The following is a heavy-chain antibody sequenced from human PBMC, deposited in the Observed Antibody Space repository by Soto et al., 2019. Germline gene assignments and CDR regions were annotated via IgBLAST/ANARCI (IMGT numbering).Heavy chain of an antibody. CDR3: ARGGVWALDY. Sequence: GSLRLSCAASGFSISSYWMRWVRQAPRKGLEWVADIKQDGSKFNYMDSVKGRFTISRDNTKNSLYLEINSLRAEDTAVYYCARGGVWALDYWGQGTLVTGSS. J-gene: IGHJ4*02. CDR2: IKQDGSKF. CDR1: GFSISSYW. V-gene: IGHV3-7*01. D-gene: IGHD3-3*02.